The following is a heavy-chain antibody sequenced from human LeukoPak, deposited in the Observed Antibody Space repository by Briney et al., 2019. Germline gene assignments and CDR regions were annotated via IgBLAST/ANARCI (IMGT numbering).Heavy chain of an antibody. Sequence: WASVKASCKASGYTFTSYGISWVRQAPGQGLEWMGWISAYNGNTNYAQKLQGRVTMTTDTFTSTAYMELRSLRSDDTAVYYCARARQWLPTGGFDYWGQGTLVTVSS. CDR1: GYTFTSYG. D-gene: IGHD6-19*01. J-gene: IGHJ4*02. V-gene: IGHV1-18*01. CDR3: ARARQWLPTGGFDY. CDR2: ISAYNGNT.